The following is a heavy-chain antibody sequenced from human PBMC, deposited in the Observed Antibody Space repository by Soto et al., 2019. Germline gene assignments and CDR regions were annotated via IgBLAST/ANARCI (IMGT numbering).Heavy chain of an antibody. Sequence: SETLSLTCAVYGGSFSGYYWSWIRQPPGKGLEWIGEINHSGSTNYNPSLKSRVTISVDTSKNQFSLKLSSVTAADTAVYYCARLGSVALPAYYYYYYGMDVWGQGTTVTVSS. V-gene: IGHV4-34*01. CDR3: ARLGSVALPAYYYYYYGMDV. J-gene: IGHJ6*02. CDR1: GGSFSGYY. D-gene: IGHD1-26*01. CDR2: INHSGST.